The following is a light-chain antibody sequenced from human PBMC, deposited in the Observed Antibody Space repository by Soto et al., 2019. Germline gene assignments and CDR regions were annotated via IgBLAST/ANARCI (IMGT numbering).Light chain of an antibody. J-gene: IGKJ5*01. CDR1: QSVSSSY. CDR3: QRYGTSPIT. V-gene: IGKV3-20*01. CDR2: DAS. Sequence: EIVLTQSPGTLSLSPGERATLSCRASQSVSSSYLAWYQQKPGQAPRLLIYDASNRATGIPDRFSGSGSGTDFTLTIRRLEPEDFAVYYCQRYGTSPITFGQGTRLEIK.